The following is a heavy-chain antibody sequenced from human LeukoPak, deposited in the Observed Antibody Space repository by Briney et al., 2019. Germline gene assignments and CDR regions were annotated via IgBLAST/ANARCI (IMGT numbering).Heavy chain of an antibody. D-gene: IGHD6-13*01. CDR1: TFSSYV. CDR3: ARIPSVEYRSSWPYYYYMDV. J-gene: IGHJ6*03. Sequence: TFSSYVMNWIRQPPGKGLEWIGSIYYSGSTYYNPSLKSRVTISVDTSKNQVSLKLSSVTAADTAVYYCARIPSVEYRSSWPYYYYMDVWGKGTTVTISS. CDR2: IYYSGST. V-gene: IGHV4-39*01.